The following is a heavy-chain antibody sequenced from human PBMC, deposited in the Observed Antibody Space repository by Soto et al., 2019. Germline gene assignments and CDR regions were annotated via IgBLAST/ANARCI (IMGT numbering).Heavy chain of an antibody. V-gene: IGHV1-69*02. CDR1: GGTFSSYT. J-gene: IGHJ2*01. CDR3: ARTDSCGYHRNLYSFWGQRSLDL. CDR2: IIPILGIA. D-gene: IGHD3-22*01. Sequence: SVKVSCKASGGTFSSYTISWVRQAPGQGLEWMGRIIPILGIANYAQKFQGRVTITADKSTSTAYMELSSLRSEDTAVYYCARTDSCGYHRNLYSFWGQRSLDL.